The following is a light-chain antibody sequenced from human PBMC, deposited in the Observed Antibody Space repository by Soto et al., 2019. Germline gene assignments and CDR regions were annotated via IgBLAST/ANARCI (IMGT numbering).Light chain of an antibody. V-gene: IGKV1-27*01. CDR3: QKFNTAPLT. Sequence: DIQMTQSPSSLSASVGDRVTITCRASQDISVYLAWYQQKPGKVPKLLIYSASTLQSGVPSRFSGSGSGTDFTLTNSSLQAEDFATYYCQKFNTAPLTFGQGTRREIK. J-gene: IGKJ5*01. CDR2: SAS. CDR1: QDISVY.